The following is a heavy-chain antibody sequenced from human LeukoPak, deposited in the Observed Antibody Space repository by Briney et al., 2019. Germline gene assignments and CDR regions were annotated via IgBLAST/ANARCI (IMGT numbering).Heavy chain of an antibody. CDR1: GDSISSYY. V-gene: IGHV4-59*08. Sequence: SETLSLTCTVSGDSISSYYWSWIRQPPGKGLEWNGYIYHSGNTNSNPSLKSRVTISVETTKNQFSLKLSSVTAADTVVYHCARSIIVVVAAGALDIWGQGTMVTVSS. J-gene: IGHJ3*02. CDR2: IYHSGNT. D-gene: IGHD2-21*02. CDR3: ARSIIVVVAAGALDI.